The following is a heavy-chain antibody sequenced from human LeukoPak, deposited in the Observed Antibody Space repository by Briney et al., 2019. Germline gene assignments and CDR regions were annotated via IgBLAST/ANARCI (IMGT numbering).Heavy chain of an antibody. D-gene: IGHD3-3*01. J-gene: IGHJ5*02. CDR1: GGSISSSSYY. CDR3: ASTIFGVVSHNWFDP. CDR2: IYYSGST. Sequence: SETLSLTCTVSGGSISSSSYYWGWIRQPPGKGLEWIGSIYYSGSTYYNPSLKSRVTISVHTSKNQFSLKLSSVTAAGTAVYYCASTIFGVVSHNWFDPWGQGTLVTVSS. V-gene: IGHV4-39*07.